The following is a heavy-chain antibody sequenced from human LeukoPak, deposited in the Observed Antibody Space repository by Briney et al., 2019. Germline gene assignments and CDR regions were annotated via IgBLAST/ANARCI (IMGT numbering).Heavy chain of an antibody. D-gene: IGHD1-26*01. Sequence: EASVKVSCKASGYTFTSYGISWVRQAPGQGLEWMGWISAYNGNTNYAQKLQGRVTMTTDTSTSTDYMELSSLRSEDTAIYYCARDNSVGDNAWWFDPWGQGTLVTVSS. CDR1: GYTFTSYG. CDR3: ARDNSVGDNAWWFDP. V-gene: IGHV1-18*01. CDR2: ISAYNGNT. J-gene: IGHJ5*02.